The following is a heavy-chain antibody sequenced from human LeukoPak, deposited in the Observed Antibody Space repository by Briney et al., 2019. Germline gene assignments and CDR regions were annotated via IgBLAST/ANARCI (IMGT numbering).Heavy chain of an antibody. Sequence: ASVKVSCKASGYTFTSYYMHWARQAPGQGLEWMGIINPSGGSTSYAQKFQGRVTMTRDTSTSTVYMELSSLRSEDTAVYYCARDQTVTTVVTGPGDWGQGTLVTVSS. CDR1: GYTFTSYY. V-gene: IGHV1-46*01. D-gene: IGHD4-23*01. CDR2: INPSGGST. J-gene: IGHJ4*02. CDR3: ARDQTVTTVVTGPGD.